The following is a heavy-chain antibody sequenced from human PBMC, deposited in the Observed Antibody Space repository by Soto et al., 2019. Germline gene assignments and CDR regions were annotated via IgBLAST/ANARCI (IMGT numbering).Heavy chain of an antibody. V-gene: IGHV3-23*01. J-gene: IGHJ4*02. Sequence: GGSLRLSCEASGFPFSDYAMSWVRQAPGKGLEWVSAISGNGGDTTYADSVRGRYTISRDNSRDTVYLQMNSLSADDTAVYYCGKERRGSGWFVRSYWGQGVLVTVSS. D-gene: IGHD6-19*01. CDR3: GKERRGSGWFVRSY. CDR2: ISGNGGDT. CDR1: GFPFSDYA.